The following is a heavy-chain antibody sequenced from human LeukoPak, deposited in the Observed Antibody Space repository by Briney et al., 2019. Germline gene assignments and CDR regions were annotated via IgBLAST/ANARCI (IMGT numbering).Heavy chain of an antibody. D-gene: IGHD4-11*01. V-gene: IGHV3-21*01. CDR2: ISSSSSYI. Sequence: GGSLRLSCAASGFTCSSYSMNWVRQAPGKGLEWVSSISSSSSYIYYADSVKGRFTISRDNAKNSLYLQMNSLRAEDTAVYYCARASRQDYSNFLGYCYMDVWGKGTTVTVSS. J-gene: IGHJ6*03. CDR1: GFTCSSYS. CDR3: ARASRQDYSNFLGYCYMDV.